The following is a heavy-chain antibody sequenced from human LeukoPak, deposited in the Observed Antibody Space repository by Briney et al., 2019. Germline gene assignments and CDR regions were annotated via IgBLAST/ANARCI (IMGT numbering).Heavy chain of an antibody. CDR2: ISSSGSTI. CDR3: ASSSGDDWMYYFYYMDV. V-gene: IGHV3-11*04. Sequence: PGGSLRLSCAASGFTFSDYYMSWIRQAPGKGLEWVSYISSSGSTIYYADSVKGRFTISRDNAKNSLYLQMNSLRAEDTAVYYCASSSGDDWMYYFYYMDVWGKGTTVTVSS. CDR1: GFTFSDYY. D-gene: IGHD1-1*01. J-gene: IGHJ6*03.